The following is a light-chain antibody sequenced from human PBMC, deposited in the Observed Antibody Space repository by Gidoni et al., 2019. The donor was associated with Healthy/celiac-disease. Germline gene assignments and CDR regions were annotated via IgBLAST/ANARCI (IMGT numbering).Light chain of an antibody. J-gene: IGKJ2*01. Sequence: DIHLTQSPSTLSASVGDRVTITCRASQSISSWVAWYQQKPGKAHKLLIYKASSLESGVPSRCSGSGSGTEFTLTISSMQPDDFATYYCQQYNSYSYTFGQGTKLEIK. CDR1: QSISSW. V-gene: IGKV1-5*03. CDR3: QQYNSYSYT. CDR2: KAS.